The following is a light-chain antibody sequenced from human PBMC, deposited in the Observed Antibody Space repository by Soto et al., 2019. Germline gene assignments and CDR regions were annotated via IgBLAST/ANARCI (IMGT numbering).Light chain of an antibody. Sequence: QAVVTQPPSASGTPGQRVTISCSGSSSNIGINAVNWYQQLPGTAPKLLIYGNNQRPSGVADRFSGSKSGTSASLAISGLQSDDETDYYCATWDDTLNGVVFGGGTKLTV. CDR1: SSNIGINA. CDR3: ATWDDTLNGVV. J-gene: IGLJ3*02. CDR2: GNN. V-gene: IGLV1-44*01.